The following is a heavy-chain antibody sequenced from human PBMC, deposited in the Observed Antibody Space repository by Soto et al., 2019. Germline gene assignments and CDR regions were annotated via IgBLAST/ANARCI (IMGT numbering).Heavy chain of an antibody. CDR1: GYTFTGYY. CDR3: ARDSYSSSPYCYYGMDV. CDR2: INPNSGGT. D-gene: IGHD6-6*01. V-gene: IGHV1-2*04. J-gene: IGHJ6*02. Sequence: ASVKVSCKASGYTFTGYYMHWVRQAPGQGLEWMGWINPNSGGTNYAQKFQGWVTMTRDTSISTAYMELSRLRSDDTAVYYCARDSYSSSPYCYYGMDVWGQGTTVTVSS.